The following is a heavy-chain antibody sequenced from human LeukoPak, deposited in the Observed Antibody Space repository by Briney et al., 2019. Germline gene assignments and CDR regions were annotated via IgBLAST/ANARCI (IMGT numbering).Heavy chain of an antibody. CDR2: ISGSGDST. CDR1: GFTFSSYA. V-gene: IGHV3-23*01. D-gene: IGHD3-16*01. CDR3: AKDGGQEVDY. J-gene: IGHJ4*02. Sequence: PGGSLRLSCAASGFTFSSYATRWVRQAPGKGLEWVSSISGSGDSTYNADSVKGRFTISRDKSKNTLYLQMNSLRAEDTAVYYCAKDGGQEVDYWGQGTLVTVSS.